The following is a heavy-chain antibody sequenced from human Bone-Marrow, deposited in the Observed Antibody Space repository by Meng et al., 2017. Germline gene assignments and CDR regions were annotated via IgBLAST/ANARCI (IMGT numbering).Heavy chain of an antibody. J-gene: IGHJ4*02. Sequence: GESLKISCAASGFTFSSYAMSWVRQAPGKGLEWVSVISGKGINTYYADSVRGRFTIPRDNSRNALYLQMNSLRAEDTAVYYCARDKTGLFDYWGQGTLVTVSS. D-gene: IGHD7-27*01. CDR1: GFTFSSYA. CDR2: ISGKGINT. V-gene: IGHV3-23*01. CDR3: ARDKTGLFDY.